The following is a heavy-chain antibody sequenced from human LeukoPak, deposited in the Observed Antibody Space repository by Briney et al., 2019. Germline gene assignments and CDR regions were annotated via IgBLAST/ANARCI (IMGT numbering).Heavy chain of an antibody. CDR3: ARGPGHGWYECNY. CDR1: GGTFSSYA. J-gene: IGHJ4*02. D-gene: IGHD6-19*01. Sequence: SVKVSCKASGGTFSSYAIGWVRQAPGQGLEWMGGIIPIFGTANYAQKFQGRVTITADKSTSTAYMELSSLRSEDTAVYYCARGPGHGWYECNYWGQGTLVTVSS. CDR2: IIPIFGTA. V-gene: IGHV1-69*06.